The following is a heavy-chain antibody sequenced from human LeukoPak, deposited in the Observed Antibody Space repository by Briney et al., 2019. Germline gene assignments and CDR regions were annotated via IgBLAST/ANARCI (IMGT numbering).Heavy chain of an antibody. Sequence: PGGSLRLSCAASGFTFSNYAMHWVRQAPGKGLEWVAVISYDGTNKYYADSVKGRFTISRDNSKNTMYLQMNSLRAEDTAVYYCARDGFSSGYPYDAFDIWGQGTMVTVSS. CDR2: ISYDGTNK. CDR3: ARDGFSSGYPYDAFDI. CDR1: GFTFSNYA. J-gene: IGHJ3*02. V-gene: IGHV3-30-3*01. D-gene: IGHD3-22*01.